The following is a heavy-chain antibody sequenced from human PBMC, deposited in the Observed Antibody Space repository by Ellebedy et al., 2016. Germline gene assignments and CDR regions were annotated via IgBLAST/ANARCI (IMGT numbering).Heavy chain of an antibody. CDR1: GGTFSSYA. CDR3: ARDQGMVRGVIVYYYGMDV. V-gene: IGHV1-69*04. Sequence: SVKVSCXASGGTFSSYAISWVRQAPGQGLEWMGRIIPILGIANYAQKFQGRVTITADKSTSTAYMELSSLRSEDTAVYYCARDQGMVRGVIVYYYGMDVWGQGTTVTVSS. CDR2: IIPILGIA. J-gene: IGHJ6*02. D-gene: IGHD3-10*01.